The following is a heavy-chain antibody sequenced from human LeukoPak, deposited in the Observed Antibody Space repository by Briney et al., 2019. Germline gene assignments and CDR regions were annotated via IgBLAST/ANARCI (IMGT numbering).Heavy chain of an antibody. V-gene: IGHV3-15*07. J-gene: IGHJ5*02. CDR2: IRSNSDGGTI. Sequence: GGSLRLSCAASGFTFSSYAMNWVRQAPGKGLEWVGRIRSNSDGGTIDYAAPVKGRFTLSRDDSKTTLYLQMNSLQTEDTAVYYCATDFYDSTWGQGTLVTVSS. D-gene: IGHD3-22*01. CDR3: ATDFYDST. CDR1: GFTFSSYA.